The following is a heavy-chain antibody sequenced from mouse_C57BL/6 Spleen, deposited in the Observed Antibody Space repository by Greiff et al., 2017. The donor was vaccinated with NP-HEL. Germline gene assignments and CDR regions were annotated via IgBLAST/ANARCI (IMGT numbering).Heavy chain of an antibody. J-gene: IGHJ4*01. CDR2: FYPGSGSR. CDR3: ASHEGGGGSSYGDD. Sequence: VKLQESGAELVKPGASVKLSCKASGYPFTEYTIHWVKQRSGQGLEWIGWFYPGSGSRKYNEKFTDKATLTEDKSSSKVFMERRSLTSEDAAVDFCASHEGGGGSSYGDDWGQGTSVTVSS. D-gene: IGHD1-1*01. CDR1: GYPFTEYT. V-gene: IGHV1-62-2*01.